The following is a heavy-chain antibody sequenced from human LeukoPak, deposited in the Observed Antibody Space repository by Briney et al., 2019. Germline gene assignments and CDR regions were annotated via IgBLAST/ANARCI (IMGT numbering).Heavy chain of an antibody. Sequence: ASVKVSCRASGYTFTSYEINWVRQATGQGLEWMGWMNPNSGNTGYAQKFQGRVTMTKNTSISTAYMDLSSLRSEDTAVYYCARALSWTTEFYYYMDVWGKGTTVTVSS. V-gene: IGHV1-8*01. CDR3: ARALSWTTEFYYYMDV. D-gene: IGHD3/OR15-3a*01. CDR2: MNPNSGNT. J-gene: IGHJ6*03. CDR1: GYTFTSYE.